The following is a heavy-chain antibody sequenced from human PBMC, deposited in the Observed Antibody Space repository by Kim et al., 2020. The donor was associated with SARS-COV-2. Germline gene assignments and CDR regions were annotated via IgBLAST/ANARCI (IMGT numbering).Heavy chain of an antibody. CDR1: GFTFSSYA. J-gene: IGHJ6*02. CDR2: ISGSGGST. D-gene: IGHD3-10*01. CDR3: SKVPPYDLSHYYGSGSYYNDPYYYYGMDV. V-gene: IGHV3-23*01. Sequence: GGSLRLSCAASGFTFSSYAMSWVRQAPGKGLEWVSAISGSGGSTYYADSVKGRFTISRDNSKNTLYLQMNSLRAEDTAVYYCSKVPPYDLSHYYGSGSYYNDPYYYYGMDVWGQGTTVTVSS.